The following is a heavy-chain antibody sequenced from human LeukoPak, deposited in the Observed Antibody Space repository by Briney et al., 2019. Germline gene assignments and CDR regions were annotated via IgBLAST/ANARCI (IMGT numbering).Heavy chain of an antibody. D-gene: IGHD6-19*01. V-gene: IGHV1-69*02. J-gene: IGHJ5*02. Sequence: SVKVSCKASGGAFSSYTISWVRQAPGQGLEWMGRIIPILGIANYAQKFQGRVTITADKSTSTAYMELSSLRSEDTAVYYCARGSSGWTYNWFDPWGQGTLVTVSS. CDR1: GGAFSSYT. CDR3: ARGSSGWTYNWFDP. CDR2: IIPILGIA.